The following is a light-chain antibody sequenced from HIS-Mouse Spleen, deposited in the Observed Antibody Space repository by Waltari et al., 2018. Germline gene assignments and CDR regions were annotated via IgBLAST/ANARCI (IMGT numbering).Light chain of an antibody. J-gene: IGLJ2*01. V-gene: IGLV3-10*01. CDR2: EDS. CDR1: ALPKKS. Sequence: SYELTQPPSVSVSPGQTARITSSGDALPKKSAYGYQQKSGQAPVLVIYEDSKRPSGIPERFSGSSSGTMATLTISGAQVEDEADYYCYSTDSSGNHRVVGGGTKLTVL. CDR3: YSTDSSGNHRV.